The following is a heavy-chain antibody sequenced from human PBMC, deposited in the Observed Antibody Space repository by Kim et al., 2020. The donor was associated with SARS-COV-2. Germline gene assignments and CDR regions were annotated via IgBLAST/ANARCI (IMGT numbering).Heavy chain of an antibody. J-gene: IGHJ3*01. Sequence: SETLSLTCTVSGDSISTYYWTWIRQPPGKGLEWIGCIFYSGSTITTYNLSLKSRVAISVDKSKNQFSLKLSSVTAADTAVYYCARPGVGGNYATDSFDL. V-gene: IGHV4-59*01. CDR3: ARPGVGGNYATDSFDL. CDR1: GDSISTYY. D-gene: IGHD4-4*01. CDR2: IFYSGSTIT.